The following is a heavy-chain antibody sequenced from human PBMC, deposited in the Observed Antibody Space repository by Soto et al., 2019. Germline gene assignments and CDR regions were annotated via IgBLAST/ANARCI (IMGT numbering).Heavy chain of an antibody. J-gene: IGHJ6*02. CDR1: GFTFDDYG. V-gene: IGHV3-20*04. D-gene: IGHD3-10*01. CDR2: INWNGGST. CDR3: AKDMRLLWFGESTPDYGMDV. Sequence: GGSLRLSCAASGFTFDDYGMSWVRQAPGKGLEWVSGINWNGGSTGYADSVKGRFTISRDNAKNSLYLQMNSLRAEDTAVYYCAKDMRLLWFGESTPDYGMDVWGQGTTVTVSS.